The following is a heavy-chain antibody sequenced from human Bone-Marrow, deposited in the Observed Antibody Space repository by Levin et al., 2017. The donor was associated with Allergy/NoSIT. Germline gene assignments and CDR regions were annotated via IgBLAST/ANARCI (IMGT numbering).Heavy chain of an antibody. D-gene: IGHD3/OR15-3a*01. CDR1: GYTFSGQY. CDR2: INPYSGGT. J-gene: IGHJ6*02. Sequence: GESLKISCKASGYTFSGQYIHWVRQAPGLGLEWMGWINPYSGGTKYAQNFQGRVTMTRDTSISTGYMELSSLTSGDTAVYYCAARLDSMDVWGQGTTVSVSS. V-gene: IGHV1-2*02. CDR3: AARLDSMDV.